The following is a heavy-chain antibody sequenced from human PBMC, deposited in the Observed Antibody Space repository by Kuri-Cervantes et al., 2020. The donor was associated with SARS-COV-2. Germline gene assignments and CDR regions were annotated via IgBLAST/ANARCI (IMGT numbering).Heavy chain of an antibody. D-gene: IGHD2-2*01. CDR1: GFTFSSYS. V-gene: IGHV3-21*01. J-gene: IGHJ6*04. Sequence: GESLKISCAASGFTFSSYSMNWVRQAPGKGLEWVSSISSSSSYIYYADSVKGRFTISRDNAKNSLYLQMNSLRAEDTAVYYCARDFGRYCSSTSWYVLDVWGKGTTVTVSS. CDR3: ARDFGRYCSSTSWYVLDV. CDR2: ISSSSSYI.